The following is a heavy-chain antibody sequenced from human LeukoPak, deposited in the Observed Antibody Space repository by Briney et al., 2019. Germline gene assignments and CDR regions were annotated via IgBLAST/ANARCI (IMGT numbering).Heavy chain of an antibody. V-gene: IGHV4-59*01. D-gene: IGHD3-16*01. CDR2: ISYSGST. J-gene: IGHJ4*02. CDR3: ARVGRGDHTWGSYYYDH. Sequence: SETLSFTCTVSGDSISSYHWSWIRQPPGKGLEWIGYISYSGSTNYNPSLKSRVTISVDTSKNQFSLKLSSVTAADTAVYYCARVGRGDHTWGSYYYDHWGQGTLVTASS. CDR1: GDSISSYH.